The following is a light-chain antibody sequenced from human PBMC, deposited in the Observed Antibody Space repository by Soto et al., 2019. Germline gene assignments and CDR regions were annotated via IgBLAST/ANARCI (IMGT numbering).Light chain of an antibody. Sequence: QSVLIQPPSASGTPGQRVTISCSGSSSNIGSNTVNWYQQLPGTAPKLFIYSNNQRPSGVSDRFSGSKSDTSASLAISGLQSEDEADYYCAAWDDSLNGVLIGGGTKLTVL. V-gene: IGLV1-44*01. CDR1: SSNIGSNT. CDR2: SNN. CDR3: AAWDDSLNGVL. J-gene: IGLJ2*01.